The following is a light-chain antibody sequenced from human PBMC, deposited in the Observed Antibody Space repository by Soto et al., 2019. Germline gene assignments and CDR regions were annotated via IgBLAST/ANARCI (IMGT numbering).Light chain of an antibody. CDR1: SIDIGGYNF. V-gene: IGLV2-14*01. CDR3: SSFRSGTTL. J-gene: IGLJ1*01. Sequence: QSVLTQPASVSGSPGQSITISCTGTSIDIGGYNFVSWYHQHPGKAPKLMIYEVSNRPSGVSDRFSGSKSGNTASLTISGLQAEDEADYYCSSFRSGTTLFGTGTKVTVL. CDR2: EVS.